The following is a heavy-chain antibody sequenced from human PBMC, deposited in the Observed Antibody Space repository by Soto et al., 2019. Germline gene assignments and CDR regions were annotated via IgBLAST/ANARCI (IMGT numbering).Heavy chain of an antibody. V-gene: IGHV3-23*01. D-gene: IGHD6-13*01. CDR3: AKDSSSWSSNYYYYGMDV. J-gene: IGHJ6*02. CDR2: VSGSGSST. Sequence: GGSLRLSCAASGFTFSSYALSWVRQAPGKGLEWVSAVSGSGSSTYYADSVKGRFTISRDNSKNTLFLQMSSLRAEDTAVYYCAKDSSSWSSNYYYYGMDVWGQGTTVTVSS. CDR1: GFTFSSYA.